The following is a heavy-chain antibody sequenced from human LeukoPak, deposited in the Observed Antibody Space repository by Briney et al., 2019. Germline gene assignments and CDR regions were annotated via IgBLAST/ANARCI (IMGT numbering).Heavy chain of an antibody. CDR3: ARSGRGGAFDI. Sequence: GGSLRLSCAASGFTFSSYWMHWVRQGPGKGLVWVSRIYSDGSRTNNADSVKGRFTISGDNAKNTLYLQMNGLRAEDTAVYYCARSGRGGAFDIWGQGTMVTVSS. J-gene: IGHJ3*02. V-gene: IGHV3-74*01. CDR2: IYSDGSRT. D-gene: IGHD1-26*01. CDR1: GFTFSSYW.